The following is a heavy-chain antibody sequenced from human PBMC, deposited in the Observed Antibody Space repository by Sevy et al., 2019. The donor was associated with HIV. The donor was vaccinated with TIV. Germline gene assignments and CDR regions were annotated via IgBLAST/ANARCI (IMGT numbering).Heavy chain of an antibody. CDR2: INHSGST. J-gene: IGHJ5*02. Sequence: SETLSLTCAVYGGSFSGYYWSWIRQPPGKGLEWIGEINHSGSTNYNPSLKSRVTISVDTSKNQFSLKLSSVTAADTAVYYCARGTSLGCSGGSCYSNLFDPWGQRTLVTVSS. D-gene: IGHD2-15*01. V-gene: IGHV4-34*01. CDR3: ARGTSLGCSGGSCYSNLFDP. CDR1: GGSFSGYY.